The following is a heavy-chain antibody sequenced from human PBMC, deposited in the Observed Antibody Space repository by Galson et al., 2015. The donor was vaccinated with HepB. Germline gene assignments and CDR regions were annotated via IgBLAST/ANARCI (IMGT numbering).Heavy chain of an antibody. CDR3: ARYHRGSTVRWFDY. V-gene: IGHV6-1*01. CDR2: TYYRSKWDT. Sequence: CAISGDSVSSYTAAWNWIRQSPSRGLEWLGRTYYRSKWDTEYAPFIKSRITINADTTKNQFSLQLNSMTPEDTAIYYCARYHRGSTVRWFDYWGQGSLVTVSS. D-gene: IGHD4-17*01. CDR1: GDSVSSYTAA. J-gene: IGHJ4*02.